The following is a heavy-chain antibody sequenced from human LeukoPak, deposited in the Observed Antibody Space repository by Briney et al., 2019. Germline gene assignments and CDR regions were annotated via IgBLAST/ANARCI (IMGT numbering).Heavy chain of an antibody. CDR3: AKDGDGSGSYYFDY. CDR1: GFTFSRNG. Sequence: PGRSLRLSCAASGFTFSRNGMHWVRQAPGKGLEWVAVISYDGSNKYYADSVKGRFTISRDNSKNTLYLQMNSLRAEDTALYYCAKDGDGSGSYYFDYWGQGTLVTVSS. CDR2: ISYDGSNK. V-gene: IGHV3-30*18. D-gene: IGHD3-10*01. J-gene: IGHJ4*02.